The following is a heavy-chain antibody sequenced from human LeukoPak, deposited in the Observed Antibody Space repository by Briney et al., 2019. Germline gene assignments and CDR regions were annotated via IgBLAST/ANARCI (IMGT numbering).Heavy chain of an antibody. CDR3: AREYMGGYYYDSSGYPPDY. D-gene: IGHD3-22*01. V-gene: IGHV3-20*04. J-gene: IGHJ4*02. Sequence: RPGGSLRLSCAASGFTFDDYGMSWVRHAPGKGLEWVSGINWNGGSTGYADSVKGRFTISRDNAKNSLYLQMNSLRAEDTALYYCAREYMGGYYYDSSGYPPDYWGQGTLVTVSS. CDR2: INWNGGST. CDR1: GFTFDDYG.